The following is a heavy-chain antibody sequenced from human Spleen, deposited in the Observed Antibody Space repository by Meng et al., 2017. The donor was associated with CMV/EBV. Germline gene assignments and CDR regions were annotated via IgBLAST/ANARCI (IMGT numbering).Heavy chain of an antibody. CDR3: ARAFICGGDCLPYDNLADY. CDR1: GFTFSSYA. CDR2: ISYDGSNK. J-gene: IGHJ4*02. Sequence: GGSLRLSCAASGFTFSSYAMHWVRQAPGKGLEWVAVISYDGSNKYYADSVKGRFTISRDNSKNTLYLQMNSLRAEDTAVYYCARAFICGGDCLPYDNLADYWGQGTLVTVSS. V-gene: IGHV3-30*04. D-gene: IGHD2-21*01.